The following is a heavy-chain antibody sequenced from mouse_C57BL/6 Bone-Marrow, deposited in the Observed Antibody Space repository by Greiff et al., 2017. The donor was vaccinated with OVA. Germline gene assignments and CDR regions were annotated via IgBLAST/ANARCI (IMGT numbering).Heavy chain of an antibody. D-gene: IGHD1-1*01. V-gene: IGHV1-20*01. CDR1: GYSFTGYF. Sequence: EVQLQESGPELVKPGDSVKISCKASGYSFTGYFMNWVMQSHGKSLEWIGRINPYNGDTFYNQKFKGKATLTVDKSSSTAHMELRSLTSEDSAVYYCARWEYEPLRYYFDYWGQGTTLTVSS. CDR3: ARWEYEPLRYYFDY. CDR2: INPYNGDT. J-gene: IGHJ2*01.